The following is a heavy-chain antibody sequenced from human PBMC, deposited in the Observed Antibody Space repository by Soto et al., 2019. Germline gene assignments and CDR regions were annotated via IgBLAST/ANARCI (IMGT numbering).Heavy chain of an antibody. V-gene: IGHV4-30-4*01. CDR2: IYYSGST. J-gene: IGHJ4*02. D-gene: IGHD3-3*01. Sequence: PSETLSLTCTVSGGSISSGDYYWSWIRQPPGKGLEWIGYIYYSGSTYYNPSLKSRVTISVDTSKNQFSLQLSSVTAADTAVYYCARDRKGLRFLEWQYYFDYWGQGTLVTVSS. CDR3: ARDRKGLRFLEWQYYFDY. CDR1: GGSISSGDYY.